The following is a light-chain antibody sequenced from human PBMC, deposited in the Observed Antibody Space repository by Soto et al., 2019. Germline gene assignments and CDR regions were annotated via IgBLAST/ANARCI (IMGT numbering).Light chain of an antibody. J-gene: IGLJ3*02. CDR3: AAWDDSSWV. Sequence: QSVLTQPPSASGTPGQTVTISCSGRTSNIGINYVYWYQQLPGTAPKLLIYRNTRRPSGVPDRFSGSKSGTSASLAISGLRSEDEADYYCAAWDDSSWVFGGGTKLTVL. CDR2: RNT. CDR1: TSNIGINY. V-gene: IGLV1-47*01.